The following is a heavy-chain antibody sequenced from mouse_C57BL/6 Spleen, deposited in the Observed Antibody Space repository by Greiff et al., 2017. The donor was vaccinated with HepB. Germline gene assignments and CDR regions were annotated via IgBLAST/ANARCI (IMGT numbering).Heavy chain of an antibody. J-gene: IGHJ3*01. CDR1: GYSFTGYF. CDR2: INPYNGDT. CDR3: ARRWFAY. V-gene: IGHV1-20*01. Sequence: EVHLVESGPELVKPGDSVKISCKASGYSFTGYFMNWVMQSHGKSLEWIGRINPYNGDTFYNQKFKGKATLTVDKSSSTAHMELRSLTSEDSAVYYCARRWFAYWGQGTLVTVSA.